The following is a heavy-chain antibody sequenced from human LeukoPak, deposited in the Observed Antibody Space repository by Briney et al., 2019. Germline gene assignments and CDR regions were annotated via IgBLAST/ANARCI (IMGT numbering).Heavy chain of an antibody. CDR3: ATGREYSSFDY. D-gene: IGHD5-18*01. V-gene: IGHV4-61*02. CDR2: IYTSGST. J-gene: IGHJ4*02. Sequence: SETLSLTCTVSGGSISSGSYYWSWIRQPAGKGLEWIGRIYTSGSTNYNPSLKSRVTISVDTSKNQFSLKVRSVTAADTAMYYCATGREYSSFDYWGQGTLVTVSS. CDR1: GGSISSGSYY.